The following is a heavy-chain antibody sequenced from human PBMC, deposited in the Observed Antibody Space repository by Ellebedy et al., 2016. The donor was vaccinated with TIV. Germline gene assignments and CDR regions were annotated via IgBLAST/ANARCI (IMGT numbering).Heavy chain of an antibody. CDR2: ISGSAGST. J-gene: IGHJ4*02. CDR3: AKDGRGTNPGHFDY. Sequence: PGGSLRLSCAASGFTFNSYVMSWVRQAPGKGLEWVSAISGSAGSTYYSDSVKGRFTIPRDNSKNTLFLQMNSLRAEETAVYYCAKDGRGTNPGHFDYWGQGTLVTVSS. CDR1: GFTFNSYV. V-gene: IGHV3-23*01. D-gene: IGHD2-8*01.